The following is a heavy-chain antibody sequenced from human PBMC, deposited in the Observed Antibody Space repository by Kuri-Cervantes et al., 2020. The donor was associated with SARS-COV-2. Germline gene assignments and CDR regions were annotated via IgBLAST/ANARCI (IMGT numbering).Heavy chain of an antibody. J-gene: IGHJ5*02. CDR3: ARRAVGYCSSTSCYTGGWFDP. Sequence: SVKVSCKASGYTFTSYYMHWVRQAPGQGLEWMGGIIPIFGTANYAQKFQGRVTITADESTSTAYMELSSLRSEDTAVYYCARRAVGYCSSTSCYTGGWFDPWGQGTLVTVSS. D-gene: IGHD2-2*02. CDR1: GYTFTSYY. CDR2: IIPIFGTA. V-gene: IGHV1-69*13.